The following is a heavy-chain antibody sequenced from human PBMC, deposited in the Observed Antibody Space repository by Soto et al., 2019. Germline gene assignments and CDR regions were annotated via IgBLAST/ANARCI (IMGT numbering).Heavy chain of an antibody. D-gene: IGHD6-19*01. CDR3: ATDLGKRIAVAEEKDYYYYYGMDV. J-gene: IGHJ6*02. CDR1: GYTLTELS. Sequence: GASVKVSCKVSGYTLTELSMHWVRQAPGKGLEWMGGFDPEDGETIYAQKFQGRVTMTEDTSTDTAYMELSSLRSEDTAVYYCATDLGKRIAVAEEKDYYYYYGMDVWGQGTTVTVSS. V-gene: IGHV1-24*01. CDR2: FDPEDGET.